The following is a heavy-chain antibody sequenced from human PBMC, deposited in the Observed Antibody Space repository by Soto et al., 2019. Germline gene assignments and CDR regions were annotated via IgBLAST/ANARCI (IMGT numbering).Heavy chain of an antibody. V-gene: IGHV1-69*13. CDR3: ARHWAGYDSSGYFPSGYFDY. Sequence: GASVKVSCKASGGTFSIYAISGVRQSGLQGRDGMGGIIPIFGTANYAQKFQGRVTITADESTSTAYMELSGLRSEDTAVYYCARHWAGYDSSGYFPSGYFDYWGQGTLVTVSS. CDR2: IIPIFGTA. J-gene: IGHJ4*02. D-gene: IGHD3-22*01. CDR1: GGTFSIYA.